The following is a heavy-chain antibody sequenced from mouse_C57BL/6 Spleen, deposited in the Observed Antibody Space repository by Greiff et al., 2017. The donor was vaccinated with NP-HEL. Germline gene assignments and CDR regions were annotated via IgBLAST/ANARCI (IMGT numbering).Heavy chain of an antibody. D-gene: IGHD1-1*01. CDR1: GFTFSSYT. J-gene: IGHJ2*01. CDR2: ISGGGGNT. CDR3: ARQGYGSSFDY. V-gene: IGHV5-9*01. Sequence: EVQGVESGGGLVKPGGSLKLSCAASGFTFSSYTMSGVRQTPEKRLEWVATISGGGGNTYYPDSVKGRFTISRDNAKTTRYLQMSSLRSEDTALYYCARQGYGSSFDYWGQGTTLTVSS.